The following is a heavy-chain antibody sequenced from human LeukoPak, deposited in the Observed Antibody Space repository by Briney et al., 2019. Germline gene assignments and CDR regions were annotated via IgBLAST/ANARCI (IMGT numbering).Heavy chain of an antibody. D-gene: IGHD2-2*01. V-gene: IGHV3-7*03. Sequence: GGSLRLSCTASGFTFSDFWMGWVRQAPGKGLEWVANIKQDETEKFYLGSVKRRFTISRYNAKNSLYLQMNSLRVEDTALYYRVRLGSTSPGNWYKSFDQWGQGTLVTVSS. CDR3: VRLGSTSPGNWYKSFDQ. CDR2: IKQDETEK. J-gene: IGHJ4*02. CDR1: GFTFSDFW.